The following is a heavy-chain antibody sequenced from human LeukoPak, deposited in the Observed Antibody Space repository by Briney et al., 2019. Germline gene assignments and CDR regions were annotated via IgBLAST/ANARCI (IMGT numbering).Heavy chain of an antibody. Sequence: GGSLRLSCAASGFTFSSYSMNWVRQAPGKGLEWVSSISSSSSYIYYADSVKGRFTISRDNAKNSLYLQMNSLRAEDTAIYYCARDTLGEGEDANYAVYYFDYWGQGTLVTVSS. CDR2: ISSSSSYI. CDR1: GFTFSSYS. CDR3: ARDTLGEGEDANYAVYYFDY. J-gene: IGHJ4*02. V-gene: IGHV3-21*01. D-gene: IGHD3-10*01.